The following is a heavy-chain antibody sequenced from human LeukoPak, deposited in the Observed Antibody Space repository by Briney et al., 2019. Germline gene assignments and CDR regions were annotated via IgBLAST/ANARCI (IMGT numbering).Heavy chain of an antibody. Sequence: GGSLRLSCAASGFTFSSYSMNWVRQAPGKGLEWVSSISSSSSYIYYADSVKGRFTISRDNAKNSPYLQMNSLRAEDTAVYYCARGAGECSGGSCYVINWSDPWGQGTLVTVSS. D-gene: IGHD2-15*01. CDR2: ISSSSSYI. CDR3: ARGAGECSGGSCYVINWSDP. CDR1: GFTFSSYS. V-gene: IGHV3-21*01. J-gene: IGHJ5*02.